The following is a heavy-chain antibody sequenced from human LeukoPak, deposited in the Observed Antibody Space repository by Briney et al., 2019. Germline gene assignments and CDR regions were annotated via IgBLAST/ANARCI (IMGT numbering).Heavy chain of an antibody. D-gene: IGHD3-22*01. CDR1: GFTFSSCS. CDR2: ISSSSSYI. V-gene: IGHV3-21*01. J-gene: IGHJ5*02. CDR3: ARDLGQYYDTSDNWFDP. Sequence: GGSLRLSCAASGFTFSSCSMNWVRRAPGKGREWVSSISSSSSYIYYADSVKGRFTISRDNAKNTLNLQMNSLRAEDTAVYYCARDLGQYYDTSDNWFDPWGQGTLVTVSS.